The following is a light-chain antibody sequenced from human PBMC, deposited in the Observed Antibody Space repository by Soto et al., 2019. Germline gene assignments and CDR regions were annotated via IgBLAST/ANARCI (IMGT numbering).Light chain of an antibody. Sequence: AIQMTQSPSSLSASVGDRVIITCRASEDIRDDLGWYQQKAGKAPKLLIYAASSLQSGVPSRFSGSGSGTDFTLTINSLQPEDFATYYCVQDFNYPQTFGHGTKV. CDR2: AAS. CDR3: VQDFNYPQT. J-gene: IGKJ1*01. V-gene: IGKV1-6*01. CDR1: EDIRDD.